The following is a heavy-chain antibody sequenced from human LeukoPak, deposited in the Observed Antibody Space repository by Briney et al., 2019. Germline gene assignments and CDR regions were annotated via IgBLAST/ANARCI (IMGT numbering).Heavy chain of an antibody. CDR2: IRYDGSNK. Sequence: GGSLRLSCAASGFTFSSYGMHWVRQAPGKGLEWVAFIRYDGSNKYYADSVKGRFTISRDNSKNTLYLQMNSLRAEDTAVYYCAGRHCSSTSCFYYYYYMDVWGKGTTVTVSS. J-gene: IGHJ6*03. D-gene: IGHD2-2*01. CDR1: GFTFSSYG. V-gene: IGHV3-30*02. CDR3: AGRHCSSTSCFYYYYYMDV.